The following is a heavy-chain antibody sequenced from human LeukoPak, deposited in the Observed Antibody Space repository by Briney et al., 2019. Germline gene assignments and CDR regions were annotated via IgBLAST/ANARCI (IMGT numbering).Heavy chain of an antibody. CDR2: IIPIFGTA. Sequence: SVKVSCKASGGTFSSYAISWVRQAPGQGLEWMGGIIPIFGTANYAQKFQGRVTITTDESTSTAYMELSSLRSEDTAVYYCARVVLLGYCSSTSCSPNYMDVWGKGTMVTVSS. D-gene: IGHD2-2*01. CDR1: GGTFSSYA. CDR3: ARVVLLGYCSSTSCSPNYMDV. V-gene: IGHV1-69*05. J-gene: IGHJ6*03.